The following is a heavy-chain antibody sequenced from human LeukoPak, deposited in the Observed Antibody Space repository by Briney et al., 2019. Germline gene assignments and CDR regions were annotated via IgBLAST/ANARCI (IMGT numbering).Heavy chain of an antibody. CDR3: ARLTSIFGVVTVPPYYFDY. V-gene: IGHV4-34*01. D-gene: IGHD3-3*01. J-gene: IGHJ4*02. CDR1: GGSFRGFY. Sequence: SEALSLTCAGDGGSFRGFYWSWIRQPPGKGLEWIGEINHSGSTNYNPSLKTRVSISVDTSKNQCSLKLSSVTAPDTAVYYCARLTSIFGVVTVPPYYFDYWGQGTLVPVSS. CDR2: INHSGST.